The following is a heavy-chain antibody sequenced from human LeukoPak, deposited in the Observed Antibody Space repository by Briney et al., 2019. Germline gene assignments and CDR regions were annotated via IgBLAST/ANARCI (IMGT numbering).Heavy chain of an antibody. D-gene: IGHD1-14*01. J-gene: IGHJ3*02. CDR2: INPSGGST. V-gene: IGHV1-46*01. Sequence: INPSGGSTSYAQKFQGRVTMTRDMSTSTVYMELSSLRSEDTAVYYCARVLAGGLHPDAFDIWGQGTMVTVSS. CDR3: ARVLAGGLHPDAFDI.